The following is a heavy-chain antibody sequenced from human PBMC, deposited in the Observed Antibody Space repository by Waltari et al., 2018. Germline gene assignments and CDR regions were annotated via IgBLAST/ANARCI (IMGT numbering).Heavy chain of an antibody. CDR2: VSFDGDSN. CDR3: ARGRGFYDNFGDVAFET. CDR1: GFTFSNFA. D-gene: IGHD3-22*01. V-gene: IGHV3-30*10. Sequence: QVQMVQSGGGVVQPGRSVKLSWSASGFTFSNFATHWVRQAPGKGLEWLAVVSFDGDSNNHIDSLKGRINISRDNSKNTLFLQMNSLRPEDTATYYCARGRGFYDNFGDVAFETWGQGTLVIVSS. J-gene: IGHJ3*02.